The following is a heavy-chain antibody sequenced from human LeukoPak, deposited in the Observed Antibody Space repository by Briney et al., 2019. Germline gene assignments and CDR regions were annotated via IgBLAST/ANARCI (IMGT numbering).Heavy chain of an antibody. Sequence: TETLSLTCTVSGYSITSGYYWGWIRQPPGKGLEWIGSIYYSGSTYYNPSLKSRVTISVDTSKNQFSLKLSSVTAADTAVYYCASQAVDAFDIWGQGTMVTVSS. D-gene: IGHD6-19*01. CDR2: IYYSGST. J-gene: IGHJ3*02. CDR1: GYSITSGYY. V-gene: IGHV4-38-2*02. CDR3: ASQAVDAFDI.